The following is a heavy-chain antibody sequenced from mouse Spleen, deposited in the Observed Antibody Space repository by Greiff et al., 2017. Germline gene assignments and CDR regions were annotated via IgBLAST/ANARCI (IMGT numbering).Heavy chain of an antibody. V-gene: IGHV5-9-1*01. D-gene: IGHD1-1*01. CDR2: ISSGGSYT. J-gene: IGHJ2*01. CDR1: GFTFSSYA. Sequence: EVKLMESGGGLVKPGGSLKLSCAASGFTFSSYAMSWVRQTPEKRLEWVATISSGGSYTYYPDSVKGRFTISRDNAKNTLYLQMSSLRSEDTAMYYCASLITTVDYWGQGTTLTVSS. CDR3: ASLITTVDY.